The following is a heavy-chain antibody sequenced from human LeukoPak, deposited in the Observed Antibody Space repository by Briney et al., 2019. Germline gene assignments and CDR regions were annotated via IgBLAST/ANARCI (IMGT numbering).Heavy chain of an antibody. J-gene: IGHJ4*02. CDR1: GFTLSYYG. D-gene: IGHD6-19*01. CDR2: ILYDGSIQ. Sequence: GGSLRLSCAASGFTLSYYGMHWVRQAQGKGLGWVAIILYDGSIQYYADSVKGRFTISRDNSKNTLYLQMNSLRAEDTAVYYCAKAGSDWSHVDYWGQGTLVTVSS. V-gene: IGHV3-33*06. CDR3: AKAGSDWSHVDY.